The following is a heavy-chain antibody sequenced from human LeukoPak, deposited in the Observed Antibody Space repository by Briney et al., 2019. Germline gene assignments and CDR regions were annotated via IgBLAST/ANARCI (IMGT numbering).Heavy chain of an antibody. J-gene: IGHJ4*02. CDR2: ITHHGGST. D-gene: IGHD2-8*01. CDR1: GFTFSSYP. V-gene: IGHV3-64*01. CDR3: ARGRYCSNGVCQYFDY. Sequence: TGGSLRLSCAASGFTFSSYPRDWVRQGPGKGLEYVSAITHHGGSTYYANSVKGRFTISRDNSKNTLYLQMGSLRAEDMAVYYCARGRYCSNGVCQYFDYWGQGTLVTVSS.